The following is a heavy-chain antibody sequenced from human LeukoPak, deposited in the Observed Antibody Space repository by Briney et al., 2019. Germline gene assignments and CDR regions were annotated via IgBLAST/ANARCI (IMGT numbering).Heavy chain of an antibody. D-gene: IGHD2-15*01. CDR3: ARQYCSGGSCYPNAFDI. CDR2: IYPGDSDT. J-gene: IGHJ3*02. Sequence: GESLKISCKGSGYSFTCYWIGWVRQMPGKGLEWMGIIYPGDSDTRYSPSFQGQVTISADKSISTAYLQWSSLKASDTAMYYCARQYCSGGSCYPNAFDIWGQGTMVTVSS. CDR1: GYSFTCYW. V-gene: IGHV5-51*01.